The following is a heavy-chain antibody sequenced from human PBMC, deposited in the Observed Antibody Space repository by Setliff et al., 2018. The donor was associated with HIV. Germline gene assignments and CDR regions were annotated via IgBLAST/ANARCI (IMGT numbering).Heavy chain of an antibody. V-gene: IGHV4-39*01. D-gene: IGHD3-9*01. CDR1: GVSISSSSYF. Sequence: SETLSLTCAVSGVSISSSSYFWGWIRRPPGTGLDWIGRIYFSGSTYYNPSLESRVTISMDTSKNQFSLKLTSVTAADTAVYYCARHPRHYNILTGYRYYMDVWGKGTTVTVSS. CDR3: ARHPRHYNILTGYRYYMDV. CDR2: IYFSGST. J-gene: IGHJ6*03.